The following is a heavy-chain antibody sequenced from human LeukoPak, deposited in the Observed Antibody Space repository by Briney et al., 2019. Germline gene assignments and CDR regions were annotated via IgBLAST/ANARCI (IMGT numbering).Heavy chain of an antibody. Sequence: SETLSLTCAVYGGSFSGYHWSWIRQPPGKGLEWIGEINHSRSTNYNPSLKSRVTISIDTSKNHFSLKLSSVTAADTAVYYCARGGGAAAGHYYYYMDVWGKGTTVTVSS. CDR3: ARGGGAAAGHYYYYMDV. CDR1: GGSFSGYH. V-gene: IGHV4-34*01. D-gene: IGHD6-13*01. CDR2: INHSRST. J-gene: IGHJ6*03.